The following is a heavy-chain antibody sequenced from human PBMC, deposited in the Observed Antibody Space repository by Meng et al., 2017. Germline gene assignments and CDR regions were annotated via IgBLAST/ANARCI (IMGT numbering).Heavy chain of an antibody. CDR2: TDYRSKWYN. CDR1: GDRCDRKSAD. D-gene: IGHD2-8*02. Sequence: LPKEGEGLAKLRKILHATWASAGDRCDRKSADWKWNRKAQERGIEWVGRTDYRSKWYNDYAVSVKSRITINPDTSKNQFSLQLNSVTPEDTAVYYCARGVVYAISYFDYWGQGTLVTVSS. CDR3: ARGVVYAISYFDY. J-gene: IGHJ4*02. V-gene: IGHV6-1*01.